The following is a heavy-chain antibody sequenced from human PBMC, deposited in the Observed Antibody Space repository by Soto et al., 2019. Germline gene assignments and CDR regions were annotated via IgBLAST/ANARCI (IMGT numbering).Heavy chain of an antibody. Sequence: EVQLVESGGGLVQPGGSLRLSCAASGFTVSSNYMSWVRQAPGKGLEWVSVIYSGGSTYYADSVKGRFTISRDNSKNTLYLKMNSLRAEDTAVYYCAREGDYYGSGSYPPIGYWGQGTLVTVSS. CDR1: GFTVSSNY. V-gene: IGHV3-66*01. J-gene: IGHJ4*02. CDR2: IYSGGST. D-gene: IGHD3-10*01. CDR3: AREGDYYGSGSYPPIGY.